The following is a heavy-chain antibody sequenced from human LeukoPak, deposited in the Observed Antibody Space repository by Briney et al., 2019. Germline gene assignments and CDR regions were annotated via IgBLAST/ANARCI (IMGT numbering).Heavy chain of an antibody. J-gene: IGHJ6*03. CDR1: GDSISSYY. V-gene: IGHV4-4*07. D-gene: IGHD6-19*01. Sequence: SETLSLTCTVSGDSISSYYWSWVRQPAGKGLEWIGRIYTSGSTNYNPSLKSRVTMSVDTSKNQFSLKLSSVTAADTAVYYCARDLSDSSGWPGSSYLDVWGTGTTVTVSS. CDR2: IYTSGST. CDR3: ARDLSDSSGWPGSSYLDV.